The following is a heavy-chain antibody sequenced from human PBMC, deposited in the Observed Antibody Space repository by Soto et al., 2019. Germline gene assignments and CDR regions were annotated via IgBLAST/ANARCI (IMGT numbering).Heavy chain of an antibody. Sequence: QVQLVESGGGVVQPGRSLRLSCAASGFTFSSYGMPWVRQDPGKGLEWVAVISYDGSNKYYADSVKGRFTISRDNSKNTLYLQMNSLRAEDTAVYYCAKDRYSSSQPGDVWGQGTTVTVSS. V-gene: IGHV3-30*18. CDR3: AKDRYSSSQPGDV. D-gene: IGHD6-13*01. J-gene: IGHJ6*02. CDR1: GFTFSSYG. CDR2: ISYDGSNK.